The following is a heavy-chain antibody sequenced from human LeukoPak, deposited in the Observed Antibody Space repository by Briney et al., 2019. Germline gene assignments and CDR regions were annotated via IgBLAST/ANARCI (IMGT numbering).Heavy chain of an antibody. V-gene: IGHV5-51*01. CDR1: GYIFTNYW. J-gene: IGHJ3*02. Sequence: GESLKISCRASGYIFTNYWIAWVRWMPGEGLQWMGIILPGDSDTRYSPSFRGQVTISAETSTRTAYLQWTSLRASDSAVYYCARQGAGASYYDPTGLPRGAFDSWGQGTTVTVSS. CDR3: ARQGAGASYYDPTGLPRGAFDS. D-gene: IGHD3-22*01. CDR2: ILPGDSDT.